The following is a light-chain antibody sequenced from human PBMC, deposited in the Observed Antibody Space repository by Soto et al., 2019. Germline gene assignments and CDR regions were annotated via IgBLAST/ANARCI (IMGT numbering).Light chain of an antibody. J-gene: IGKJ1*01. V-gene: IGKV3-15*01. CDR1: QSVSTN. CDR3: QQYNNWPRT. CDR2: GAF. Sequence: IVMTQSPATLSVSPGERATLSCRARQSVSTNVAWYQQKPGQAPRLLIYGAFTRATGIPARFSGSASGAEFTLTISSLQSEDFAVYYCQQYNNWPRTFGQGTKVEIK.